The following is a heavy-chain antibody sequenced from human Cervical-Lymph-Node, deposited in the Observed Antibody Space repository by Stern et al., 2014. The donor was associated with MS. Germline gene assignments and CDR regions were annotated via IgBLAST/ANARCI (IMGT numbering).Heavy chain of an antibody. CDR2: IYNIGRT. J-gene: IGHJ4*02. Sequence: QVQLQESGPGLVKPSQTLSLTCTVSGGSINIGDYYWSWIRHLPGKGLEWIGYIYNIGRTSYNSSLKSRVSISVDTSKNQFSLNLNSMTAADTAVYYCAGGTVAGLFDFWGQGMLVTVSS. V-gene: IGHV4-31*03. CDR3: AGGTVAGLFDF. D-gene: IGHD6-19*01. CDR1: GGSINIGDYY.